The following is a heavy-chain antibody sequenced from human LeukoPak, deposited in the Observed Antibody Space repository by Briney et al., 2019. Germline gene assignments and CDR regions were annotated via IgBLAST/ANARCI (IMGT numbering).Heavy chain of an antibody. D-gene: IGHD5-18*01. CDR1: GFTFSSYE. J-gene: IGHJ4*02. Sequence: GGSLRLSCAASGFTFSSYEMNWVRQAPGKGLEWVSYISSSGSTIYYADSVKGRFTISRDNAKNSLYLQMNSLRAEDTAVYYCARDYHDDTASLFDYWGQGTLVTVSS. CDR3: ARDYHDDTASLFDY. CDR2: ISSSGSTI. V-gene: IGHV3-48*03.